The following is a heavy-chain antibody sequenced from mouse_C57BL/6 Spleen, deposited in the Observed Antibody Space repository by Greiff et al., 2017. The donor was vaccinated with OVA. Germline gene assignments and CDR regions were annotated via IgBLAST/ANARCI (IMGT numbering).Heavy chain of an antibody. D-gene: IGHD3-2*02. CDR3: ARRGGCALDY. CDR2: IDPSDSAT. CDR1: GYTFTSYW. Sequence: QVQLQQSGAELVRPGSSVKLSCTASGYTFTSYWMHWVKQRPIQGLEWIGNIDPSDSATHYNQTFKDKGTLTVDKSSSTAYMQLCSLTAEDSAVEYGARRGGCALDYWGQGTSLTVSS. J-gene: IGHJ4*01. V-gene: IGHV1-52*01.